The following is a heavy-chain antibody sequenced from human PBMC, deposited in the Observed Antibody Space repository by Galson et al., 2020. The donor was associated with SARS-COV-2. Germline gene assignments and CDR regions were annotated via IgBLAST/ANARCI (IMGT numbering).Heavy chain of an antibody. Sequence: GESLKISCAASGFTFSSYGMHWVRQAPGKGLEWVAVISYDGSNKYYADSVKGRFTISRDNSKNTLYLQMNSLRAEDTAVYYCAKSGYEWELLYWYFDLWGRGTLVTVSS. J-gene: IGHJ2*01. CDR1: GFTFSSYG. CDR3: AKSGYEWELLYWYFDL. D-gene: IGHD1-26*01. V-gene: IGHV3-30*18. CDR2: ISYDGSNK.